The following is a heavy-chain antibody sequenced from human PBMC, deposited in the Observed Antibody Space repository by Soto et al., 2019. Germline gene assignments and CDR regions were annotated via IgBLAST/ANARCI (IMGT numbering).Heavy chain of an antibody. J-gene: IGHJ4*02. Sequence: ASVKVSCKVSGYTLTELSMHWVRQAPGKGLEWMGGFDPEDGETIYAQKFQGRVTMTEDTSTDTAYMELSSLRSEDTAVYYCATPSLQLRGYSYGSQIDYSGQGTLVTVST. CDR3: ATPSLQLRGYSYGSQIDY. CDR1: GYTLTELS. D-gene: IGHD5-18*01. CDR2: FDPEDGET. V-gene: IGHV1-24*01.